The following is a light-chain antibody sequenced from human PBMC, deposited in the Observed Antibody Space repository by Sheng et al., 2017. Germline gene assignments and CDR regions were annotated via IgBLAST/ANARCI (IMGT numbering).Light chain of an antibody. CDR1: QGISSY. CDR2: AAS. Sequence: IQLTQSPSSLSASVGDRVTITCRASQGISSYLAWYQQKPGKAPKLLIYAASTLQSGVPSRFSGSGSGTDFTLTISSLQPEDVATYYCQKYNSAPHTFGPGTKVDIK. V-gene: IGKV1-27*01. CDR3: QKYNSAPHT. J-gene: IGKJ3*01.